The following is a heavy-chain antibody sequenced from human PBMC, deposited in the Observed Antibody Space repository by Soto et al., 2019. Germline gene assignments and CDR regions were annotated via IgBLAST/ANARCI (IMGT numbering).Heavy chain of an antibody. CDR1: GFTFSSYW. Sequence: GGSLRLSCAASGFTFSSYWMSWVRQAPGKGLEWVANIKQDGSEKYYVDSVKGRFTISRDNAKNSLYLQMNSLRAEDTAVYYCARDRHYDFWSGYKDPMSWFDHWGQGTLVTVSS. D-gene: IGHD3-3*01. CDR3: ARDRHYDFWSGYKDPMSWFDH. CDR2: IKQDGSEK. J-gene: IGHJ5*02. V-gene: IGHV3-7*03.